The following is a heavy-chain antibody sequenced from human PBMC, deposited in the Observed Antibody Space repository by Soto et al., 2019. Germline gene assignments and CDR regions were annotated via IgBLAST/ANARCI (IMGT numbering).Heavy chain of an antibody. J-gene: IGHJ3*02. CDR1: GDSISSRKW. V-gene: IGHV4-30-4*01. D-gene: IGHD3-16*01. Sequence: SETLSLTCAGSGDSISSRKWWSWVRQPPGKGLEWIGYIYYSGSTYYNPSLKSRVTISVDTSKNQLSLKLSSVTAADTAVYYCARLSSRMINAFDICGQRTMVTVSS. CDR3: ARLSSRMINAFDI. CDR2: IYYSGST.